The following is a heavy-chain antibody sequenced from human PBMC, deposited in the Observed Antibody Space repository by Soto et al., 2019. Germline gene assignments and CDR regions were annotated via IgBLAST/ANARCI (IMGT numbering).Heavy chain of an antibody. CDR3: AFSPPGGYHYYYGMDV. J-gene: IGHJ6*02. CDR1: GFTFSSYD. CDR2: IGTAGDT. V-gene: IGHV3-13*04. D-gene: IGHD3-22*01. Sequence: PGGSLRLSCAASGFTFSSYDMQWVRQATGKGLEWVSAIGTAGDTYYPGSVKGRFTISRENAKNSLYLQMNSLRAGDTAVYYCAFSPPGGYHYYYGMDVWGRGTTVTVSS.